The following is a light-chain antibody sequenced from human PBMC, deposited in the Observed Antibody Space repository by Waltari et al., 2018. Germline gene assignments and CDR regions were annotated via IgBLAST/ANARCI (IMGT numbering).Light chain of an antibody. Sequence: DIVMTQSPDSLAVSLGARATINLKSSQNVLYSTNNKNYLAWYQQKPGQSPNLLIYWASTRESGVPDRFSVSGSGTDFTLTISSLQAEDVAVYYCQQYYSTPYTFGQGTKLEIK. J-gene: IGKJ2*01. CDR3: QQYYSTPYT. CDR1: QNVLYSTNNKNY. CDR2: WAS. V-gene: IGKV4-1*01.